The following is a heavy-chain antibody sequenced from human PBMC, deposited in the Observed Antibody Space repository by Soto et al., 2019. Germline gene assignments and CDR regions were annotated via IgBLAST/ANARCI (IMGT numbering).Heavy chain of an antibody. CDR2: IYWNDEA. J-gene: IGHJ4*02. CDR3: AHRIAAPGRTLNY. V-gene: IGHV2-5*01. D-gene: IGHD6-13*01. CDR1: GFSLSTDAVG. Sequence: QITLEESGPTLVRPTQTLTLTCTVSGFSLSTDAVGVAWIRQPPGKALEWLALIYWNDEARYKSSLNNRLTITQDTSKNQVVLTMTDMAPLDTATYFCAHRIAAPGRTLNYWGQGILVTVSS.